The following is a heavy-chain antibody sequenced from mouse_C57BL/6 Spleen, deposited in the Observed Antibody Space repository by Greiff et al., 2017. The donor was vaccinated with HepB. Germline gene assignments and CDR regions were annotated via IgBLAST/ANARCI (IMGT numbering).Heavy chain of an antibody. CDR1: GYTFTSYW. CDR3: ARSLYYYGSSLFDY. Sequence: QVQLKQPGAELVRPGSSVKLSCKASGYTFTSYWMHWVKQRPIQGLEWIGNIDPSDSETHYNQKFKDKATLTVDKSSSTAYMQLSSLTSEDSAVYYCARSLYYYGSSLFDYWGQGTTLTVSS. D-gene: IGHD1-1*01. V-gene: IGHV1-52*01. CDR2: IDPSDSET. J-gene: IGHJ2*01.